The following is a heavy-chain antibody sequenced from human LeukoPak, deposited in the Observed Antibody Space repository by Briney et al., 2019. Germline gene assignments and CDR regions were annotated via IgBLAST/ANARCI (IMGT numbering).Heavy chain of an antibody. CDR3: ARLPYYYDSSGYLN. CDR2: INHSGST. J-gene: IGHJ4*02. Sequence: SETLSLTCAVYGGSFSGYYWSWIRQPPGKGLEWIGEINHSGSTNYNPSLKSRVTISVDTSKNQFSLKLSSVTAADTAVYYCARLPYYYDSSGYLNWSQGTLVTVSS. D-gene: IGHD3-22*01. CDR1: GGSFSGYY. V-gene: IGHV4-34*01.